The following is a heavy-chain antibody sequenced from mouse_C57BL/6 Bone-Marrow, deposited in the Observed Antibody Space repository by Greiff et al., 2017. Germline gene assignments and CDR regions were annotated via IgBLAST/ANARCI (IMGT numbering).Heavy chain of an antibody. CDR2: IHPNSGST. D-gene: IGHD4-1*01. Sequence: VQLQQPGAELVKPGASVKLSCKASGYTFTSYWMHWVKQRPGQGLEWIGMIHPNSGSTNYNEKFKSKATLTVDKSSSTAYMQLSSLTSEDSAVYYCAKYLNWEEYFDYWGQGTTLTVSS. CDR1: GYTFTSYW. J-gene: IGHJ2*01. V-gene: IGHV1-64*01. CDR3: AKYLNWEEYFDY.